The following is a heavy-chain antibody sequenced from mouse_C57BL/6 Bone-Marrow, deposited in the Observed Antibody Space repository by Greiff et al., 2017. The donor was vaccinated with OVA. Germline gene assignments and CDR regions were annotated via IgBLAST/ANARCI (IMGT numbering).Heavy chain of an antibody. V-gene: IGHV1-61*01. CDR1: GYTFTSYW. CDR3: ARRPGRRLPFDY. CDR2: IYPSDSET. J-gene: IGHJ2*01. Sequence: VQLQQPGAELVRPGSSVKLSCKASGYTFTSYWMDWVKQRPGQGLEWIGNIYPSDSETHYNQKFKDKATLTVDKSSSTAYMQLSSLTSEDSAVYYCARRPGRRLPFDYWGQGTTLTVSS.